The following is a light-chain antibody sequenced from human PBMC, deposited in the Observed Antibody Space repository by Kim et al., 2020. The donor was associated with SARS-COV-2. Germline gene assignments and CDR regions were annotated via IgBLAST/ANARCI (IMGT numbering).Light chain of an antibody. Sequence: PGQSVTISCTGTSSDVGGYNDVSWYQQHPGKAPKLMIYEVSKRPSGVPDRFSGSKSGNTASLTVSGLQAEDEADYYCSSYAGSNKVFGGGTQLTVL. V-gene: IGLV2-8*01. J-gene: IGLJ2*01. CDR2: EVS. CDR3: SSYAGSNKV. CDR1: SSDVGGYND.